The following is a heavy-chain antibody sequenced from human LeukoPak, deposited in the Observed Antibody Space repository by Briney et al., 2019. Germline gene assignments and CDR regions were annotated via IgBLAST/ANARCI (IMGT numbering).Heavy chain of an antibody. J-gene: IGHJ5*02. D-gene: IGHD2-2*01. V-gene: IGHV3-30-3*01. CDR3: ARTGIYQLHWVWFDP. CDR2: ISYDGSNK. Sequence: PGGSLRLSCAASGFTFSSYAMHWVRQAPGRGLEGVAVISYDGSNKYYAGSVKGRFTISRDNSKNKLYLQMNSLRAEDTAVYYCARTGIYQLHWVWFDPWGQGTMVTVFS. CDR1: GFTFSSYA.